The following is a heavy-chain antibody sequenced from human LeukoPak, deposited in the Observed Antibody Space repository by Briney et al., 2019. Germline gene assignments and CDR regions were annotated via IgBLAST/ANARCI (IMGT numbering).Heavy chain of an antibody. CDR1: GFTFDDYA. CDR2: ISWNSGSI. D-gene: IGHD2-2*02. Sequence: GGSLRLSCAASGFTFDDYAMHWVRQAPGKGLEWASGISWNSGSIGYADSVKGRFTISRDNAKNSLYLQMNSLRAEDTALYYCAEDYGDQLLYSILDYWGQGTLVTVSS. CDR3: AEDYGDQLLYSILDY. V-gene: IGHV3-9*01. J-gene: IGHJ4*02.